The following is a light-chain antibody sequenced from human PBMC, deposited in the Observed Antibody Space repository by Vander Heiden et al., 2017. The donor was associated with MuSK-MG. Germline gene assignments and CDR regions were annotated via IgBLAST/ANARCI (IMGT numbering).Light chain of an antibody. Sequence: DIVMTQSPDSLAVSLGERATINCKSSQSVLYSSNNKNYLAWYQQKPGQPPKLLIYWASTRESGVTDRFSGSGSGTDFTLTISSLQAEDVAVYYCQQDYSTAITFGQGTLMEIK. CDR2: WAS. V-gene: IGKV4-1*01. CDR3: QQDYSTAIT. J-gene: IGKJ5*01. CDR1: QSVLYSSNNKNY.